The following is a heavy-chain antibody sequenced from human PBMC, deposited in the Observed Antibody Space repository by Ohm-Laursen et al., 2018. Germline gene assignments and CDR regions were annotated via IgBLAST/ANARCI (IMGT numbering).Heavy chain of an antibody. CDR1: GYTFTSYG. Sequence: AASVKVSCKVSGYTFTSYGISWVRQAPGQGLEWMGWISAYNGNTNYAQKLQGRVTMTTDTSTSTAYMELRSLRSDDTAVYYCARGPQLERQVELFYWGQGTLVTVSS. V-gene: IGHV1-18*01. CDR3: ARGPQLERQVELFY. J-gene: IGHJ4*02. D-gene: IGHD1-1*01. CDR2: ISAYNGNT.